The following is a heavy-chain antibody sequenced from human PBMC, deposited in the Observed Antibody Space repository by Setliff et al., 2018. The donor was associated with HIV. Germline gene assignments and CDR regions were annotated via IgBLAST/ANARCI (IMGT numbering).Heavy chain of an antibody. CDR1: GYSLTDFS. CDR3: ARRAYYDFWSGFYLSIANRFDS. D-gene: IGHD3-3*01. Sequence: ASVKVSCKFSGYSLTDFSIHWVRQAPGKGLEWMGGFDPEDGETIYAQKFQGRVTTSEGTSKNQFSLKLSSVTAADTAVYYCARRAYYDFWSGFYLSIANRFDSWGQGILVTVSS. J-gene: IGHJ5*01. V-gene: IGHV1-24*01. CDR2: FDPEDGET.